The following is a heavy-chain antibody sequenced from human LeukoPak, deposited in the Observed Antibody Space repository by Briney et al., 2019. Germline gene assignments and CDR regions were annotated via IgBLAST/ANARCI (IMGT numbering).Heavy chain of an antibody. J-gene: IGHJ3*02. CDR2: MNPNSGNT. V-gene: IGHV1-8*01. CDR3: ARVPYGSDAFDI. D-gene: IGHD3-10*01. Sequence: ASVKVSCKASGYTFSSYDINWVRQATGQGLEWMGWMNPNSGNTGYAQKFQGRVTMTRDTSISTAYMELTSLTSEDTAVYYCARVPYGSDAFDIWGQGTMVTVSS. CDR1: GYTFSSYD.